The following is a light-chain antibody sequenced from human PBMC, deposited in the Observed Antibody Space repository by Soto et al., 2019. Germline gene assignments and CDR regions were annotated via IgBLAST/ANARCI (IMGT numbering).Light chain of an antibody. CDR3: QTWDTAYWV. Sequence: QAVVTQSPSAPASLGASVKLTCTLSSGHSSHAVAWYQQQPEKGPRYLMKVNSDGSHTKGDGIPDRFSGSSSGAERYVTISSLQSEDEADYYCQTWDTAYWVFGGGTQLTVL. CDR1: SGHSSHA. J-gene: IGLJ3*02. CDR2: VNSDGSH. V-gene: IGLV4-69*01.